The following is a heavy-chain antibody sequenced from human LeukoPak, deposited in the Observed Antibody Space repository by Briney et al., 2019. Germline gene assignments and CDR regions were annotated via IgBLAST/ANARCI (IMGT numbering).Heavy chain of an antibody. V-gene: IGHV1-18*01. Sequence: ASVTVSCKASGYTFTSYGISWVRQAPGQGLEWMGWISAYNGTTNYAQKFQGRVTMTTETSTRTAYMEVRSLRSDDTAVYYCARDSSLLTGVAIDYWGQGTLVTVSS. D-gene: IGHD3-3*01. CDR2: ISAYNGTT. CDR1: GYTFTSYG. J-gene: IGHJ4*02. CDR3: ARDSSLLTGVAIDY.